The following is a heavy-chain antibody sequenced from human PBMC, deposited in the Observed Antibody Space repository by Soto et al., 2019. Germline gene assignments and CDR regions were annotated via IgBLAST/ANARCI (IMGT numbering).Heavy chain of an antibody. CDR3: AKYSGHDCVALDY. CDR1: GDSISSHNW. D-gene: IGHD5-12*01. CDR2: IYHGGSI. J-gene: IGHJ4*02. Sequence: QVQLQESGPGLVKPSGTLSLTCAVSGDSISSHNWWTWVRQPPGRGLEWIGEIYHGGSISYNPSLKSRVIISVDQSKNLFSLKLNSVTAADTAVYFCAKYSGHDCVALDYWGQGTLVTVSS. V-gene: IGHV4-4*02.